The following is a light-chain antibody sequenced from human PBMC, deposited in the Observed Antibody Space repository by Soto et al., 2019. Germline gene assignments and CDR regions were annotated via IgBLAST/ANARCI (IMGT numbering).Light chain of an antibody. CDR1: QGISSN. J-gene: IGKJ1*01. CDR2: AAS. V-gene: IGKV1-9*01. CDR3: QQYNSYSPT. Sequence: DIQLTQSPSFLSASVGDRVTITCRASQGISSNLAWYQQKPGKAPELLIYAASTLQSGVPSRFSGSGSGTEFTLTISSLQPDDFATYYCQQYNSYSPTFGQGTKVDIK.